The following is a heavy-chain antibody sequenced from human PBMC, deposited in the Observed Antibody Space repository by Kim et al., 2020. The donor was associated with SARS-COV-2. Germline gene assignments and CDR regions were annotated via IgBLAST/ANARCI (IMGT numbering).Heavy chain of an antibody. CDR3: AKDKRGLQFLGYYFDY. V-gene: IGHV3-33*06. J-gene: IGHJ4*02. Sequence: GGSLRLSCAASGFTFSSYGMHWVRQAPGKGLEWVAVIWYDGSNKYYADSVKGRFTISRDNSKNTLYLQMNSLRAEDTAVYYCAKDKRGLQFLGYYFDYWGQGTLVTVSS. CDR2: IWYDGSNK. CDR1: GFTFSSYG. D-gene: IGHD5-12*01.